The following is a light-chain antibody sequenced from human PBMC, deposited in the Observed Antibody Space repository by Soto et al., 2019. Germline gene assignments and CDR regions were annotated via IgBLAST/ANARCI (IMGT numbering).Light chain of an antibody. Sequence: DIQMTQSPSTLSASVGDRVTITCRASQSISSWLAWYQQKPGKAPKLLIYDASSLESGVPSRFSGSGSGTEFSLNISSLQPDDFATYYCQHYNSYFHSLGQGTKLEIK. J-gene: IGKJ2*01. CDR2: DAS. V-gene: IGKV1-5*01. CDR3: QHYNSYFHS. CDR1: QSISSW.